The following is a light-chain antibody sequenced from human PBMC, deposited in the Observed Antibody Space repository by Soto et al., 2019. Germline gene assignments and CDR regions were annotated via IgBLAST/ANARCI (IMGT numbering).Light chain of an antibody. J-gene: IGKJ3*01. CDR3: QQSSSVPLT. Sequence: DIQMTQTPSSLSASEGDRVTITCRASQSISTYLNWYQQKPGKAPKLLIYAASSLQSGVPSRFSGSGSGTEFTLTISSLQPEDFAIYYCQQSSSVPLTFGPGTKVDIK. CDR1: QSISTY. CDR2: AAS. V-gene: IGKV1-39*01.